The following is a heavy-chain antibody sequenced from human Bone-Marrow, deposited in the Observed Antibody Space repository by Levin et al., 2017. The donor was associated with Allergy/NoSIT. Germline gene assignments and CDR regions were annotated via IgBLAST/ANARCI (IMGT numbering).Heavy chain of an antibody. Sequence: GGSLRLSCAASGFNFGGGAMNWVRQAPGKGLEWVSYISGSSSNIHYADSVKGRFIISRDNAKNSLYLQMNSLRDEDTAVYYCARDRSVGQRLCYYFDNWGQGTLVTVSS. V-gene: IGHV3-48*02. J-gene: IGHJ4*02. CDR3: ARDRSVGQRLCYYFDN. D-gene: IGHD6-25*01. CDR2: ISGSSSNI. CDR1: GFNFGGGA.